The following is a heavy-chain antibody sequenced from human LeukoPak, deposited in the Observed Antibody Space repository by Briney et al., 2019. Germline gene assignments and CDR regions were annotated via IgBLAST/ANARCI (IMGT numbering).Heavy chain of an antibody. Sequence: GGSLRLSCAASGFTFSSYAMSWVRQAPGKGLEWVSAISGSGGSTYYADSVKGRFTISRDNSKNTLYLQMNSLRAEDTAVYYCASGGVVIPIPPDYWGQGTLVTVSS. CDR3: ASGGVVIPIPPDY. D-gene: IGHD3-22*01. J-gene: IGHJ4*02. V-gene: IGHV3-23*01. CDR1: GFTFSSYA. CDR2: ISGSGGST.